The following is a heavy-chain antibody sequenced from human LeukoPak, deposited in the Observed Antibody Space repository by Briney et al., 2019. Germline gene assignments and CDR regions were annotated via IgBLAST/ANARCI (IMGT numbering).Heavy chain of an antibody. CDR2: INPSGSDT. D-gene: IGHD4-17*01. CDR3: ARDMTTVTTAHWYFDL. Sequence: ASVKVSCKATGYTFTAYYMHWVRQAPGQGLEWMGLINPSGSDTVYAQKFQGRVTMTRDTSTSTVYMELSSLRSEDTAVYYCARDMTTVTTAHWYFDLWGRGTLVTVSS. J-gene: IGHJ2*01. V-gene: IGHV1-46*01. CDR1: GYTFTAYY.